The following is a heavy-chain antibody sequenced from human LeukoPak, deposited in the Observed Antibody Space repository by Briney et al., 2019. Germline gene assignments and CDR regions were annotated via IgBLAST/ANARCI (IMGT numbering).Heavy chain of an antibody. Sequence: SETLSLTCTVSGGSISSSTYYWGWIRQPPGKGLEWIGSISYSGRTYYTPSLKSRVTTSVDTSKNQFSLRLSSVTAADTAVYYCERLSDSSGYIHSWGQGTLDTVSS. J-gene: IGHJ4*02. CDR3: ERLSDSSGYIHS. CDR1: GGSISSSTYY. V-gene: IGHV4-39*01. CDR2: ISYSGRT. D-gene: IGHD3-22*01.